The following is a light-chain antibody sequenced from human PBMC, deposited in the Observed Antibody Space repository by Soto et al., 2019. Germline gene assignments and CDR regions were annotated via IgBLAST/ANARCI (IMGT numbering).Light chain of an antibody. J-gene: IGKJ4*01. Sequence: DLQMTQSPYSLSASVGDRVTITCRASQSISRYINWYQQKPGKAPKLLIYAASSLQSGVPSRFSGSGSGTDFTLTISSLQPEDFVTYYCQQSYSTPLTFGGGTKVEIK. CDR2: AAS. V-gene: IGKV1-39*01. CDR1: QSISRY. CDR3: QQSYSTPLT.